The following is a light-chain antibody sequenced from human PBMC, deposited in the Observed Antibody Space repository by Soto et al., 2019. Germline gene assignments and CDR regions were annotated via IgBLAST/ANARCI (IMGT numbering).Light chain of an antibody. CDR2: TAS. Sequence: DIQMTQSPSSLSVSVGDRVTITCRASQNIDSYLSWYQQKPGKAPKLLIYTASSLQSGVPSRFSGSGSVTDFTLTISSLQPEDFATYYCQQSHTTPLTLDPGTTVDI. V-gene: IGKV1-39*01. CDR1: QNIDSY. CDR3: QQSHTTPLT. J-gene: IGKJ3*01.